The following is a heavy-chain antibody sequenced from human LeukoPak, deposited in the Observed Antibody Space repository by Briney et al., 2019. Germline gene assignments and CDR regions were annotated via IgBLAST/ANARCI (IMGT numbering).Heavy chain of an antibody. CDR3: ARGALSGSYSSNWFDP. J-gene: IGHJ5*02. D-gene: IGHD1-26*01. CDR2: INPNSGGT. Sequence: ASVKVSCKASGYTFTGYYMHWARQAPGQGLEWMGWINPNSGGTNYAQKFQGRVTMTRDTSISTAYMELCRLRSDDTAVYYCARGALSGSYSSNWFDPWGQGTLVTVSS. CDR1: GYTFTGYY. V-gene: IGHV1-2*02.